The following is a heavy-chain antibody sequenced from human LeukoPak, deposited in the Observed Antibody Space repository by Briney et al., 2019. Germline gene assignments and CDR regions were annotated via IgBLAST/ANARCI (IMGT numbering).Heavy chain of an antibody. V-gene: IGHV3-23*01. J-gene: IGHJ4*02. CDR2: ISGSGGRT. CDR3: AKLPSIVVVSLLFDK. Sequence: GGSLRLSCAASGFTFTSHAMSWVRQAPGKGLEWVSAISGSGGRTYYADSVKGRFNISRDNFKNTLYLQMNSLRAEDTAVYHCAKLPSIVVVSLLFDKWGQGTLVTVSS. CDR1: GFTFTSHA. D-gene: IGHD3-22*01.